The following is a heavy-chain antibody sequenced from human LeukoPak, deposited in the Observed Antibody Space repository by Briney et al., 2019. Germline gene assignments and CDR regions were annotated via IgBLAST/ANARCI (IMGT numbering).Heavy chain of an antibody. J-gene: IGHJ6*03. V-gene: IGHV3-48*03. CDR2: ISSSGSTI. CDR1: GFTFSSYE. Sequence: GGSLRLSCAASGFTFSSYEMNWVRQAPGKGLEWVSYISSSGSTIYYADSVKGRFTISRDNAKNSLYLQMNSLRAEDTAVYYCARSGGYFGYSSSWRPGYYYMDVWGKGTTVTVSS. D-gene: IGHD6-13*01. CDR3: ARSGGYFGYSSSWRPGYYYMDV.